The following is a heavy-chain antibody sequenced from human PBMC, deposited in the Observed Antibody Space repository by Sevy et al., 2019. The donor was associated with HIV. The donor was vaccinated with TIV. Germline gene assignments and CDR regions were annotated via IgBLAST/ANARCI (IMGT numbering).Heavy chain of an antibody. CDR3: AREWKEYSSGPFDY. CDR1: GFTFSSYS. J-gene: IGHJ4*02. CDR2: ISSSSSYI. Sequence: GGSLRLSCAASGFTFSSYSMNWVHQAPGKGLEWVSSISSSSSYIYYADSVKGRFTISRDNAKNSLYLQMNSLRAEDTAVYYCAREWKEYSSGPFDYWGQGTLVTVSS. D-gene: IGHD6-19*01. V-gene: IGHV3-21*01.